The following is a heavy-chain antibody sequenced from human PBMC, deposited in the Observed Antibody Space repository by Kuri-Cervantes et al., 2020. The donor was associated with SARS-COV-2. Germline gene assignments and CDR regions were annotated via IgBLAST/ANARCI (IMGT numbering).Heavy chain of an antibody. D-gene: IGHD3-3*01. J-gene: IGHJ6*03. CDR2: ISSSSSTI. V-gene: IGHV3-11*04. Sequence: GGSLRLSCTASGFIFSDYYMTWIRQAPGKGLEWVSYISSSSSTIYYADSVKGRFTISRDNAKNSLYLQMNNLRAEDTAVYYCARIQETTIFGVVIHLYYYMDVWGKGTTVTVLL. CDR1: GFIFSDYY. CDR3: ARIQETTIFGVVIHLYYYMDV.